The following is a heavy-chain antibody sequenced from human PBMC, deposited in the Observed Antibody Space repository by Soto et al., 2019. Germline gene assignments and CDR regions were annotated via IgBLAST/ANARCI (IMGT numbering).Heavy chain of an antibody. CDR1: GVTFSSYA. J-gene: IGHJ6*02. V-gene: IGHV1-69*13. CDR2: IIPIFGTA. Sequence: SVKVSCKASGVTFSSYAISWVRQAPGQGLEWMGGIIPIFGTANYAQKFQGRVTITADESTSTAYMELSSLRSEDTAVYYCARVLSTVTTYGLYYYGMDVWGQGTTVTVSS. CDR3: ARVLSTVTTYGLYYYGMDV. D-gene: IGHD4-17*01.